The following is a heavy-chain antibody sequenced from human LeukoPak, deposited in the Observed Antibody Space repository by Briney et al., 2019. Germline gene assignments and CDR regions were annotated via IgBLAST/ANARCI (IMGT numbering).Heavy chain of an antibody. V-gene: IGHV4-4*02. D-gene: IGHD3-9*01. J-gene: IGHJ4*02. CDR1: GVXISSSEW. CDR2: IHRDGRT. Sequence: SETLSLTCAVSGVXISSSEWWIWVRQPPGQGLEWIGEIHRDGRTRYNPSLQTRVTMSIDYSKNQISLEVTSVTAADTAIYYCGKTDIYFNPIDYWGPGSLVTVSS. CDR3: GKTDIYFNPIDY.